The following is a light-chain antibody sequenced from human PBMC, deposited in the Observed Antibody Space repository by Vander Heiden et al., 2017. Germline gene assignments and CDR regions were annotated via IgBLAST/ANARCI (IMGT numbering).Light chain of an antibody. Sequence: VITPSPATLSVSAGERATLSCRASQGVSSTLAWYQQKPGQAPRLLIYGVSTRATGIPARFSGSGSGTEFTLTISSLQSEDFAAYYCQQYNNWPPYTFGQGTKLEIK. J-gene: IGKJ2*01. CDR2: GVS. CDR1: QGVSST. CDR3: QQYNNWPPYT. V-gene: IGKV3-15*01.